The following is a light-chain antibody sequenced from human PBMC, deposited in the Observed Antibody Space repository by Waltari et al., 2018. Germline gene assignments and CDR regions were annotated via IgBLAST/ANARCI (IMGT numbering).Light chain of an antibody. CDR1: QSVSMA. Sequence: EIVLTQSPGTLPLSLGERATGSCRASQSVSMALAWYQQKPGQAPRLLIYGASTRATGIPDRFSGSGSGTDFSLTISRLEPDDFAVYYCQHYLKLPVTFGQGTTVEI. V-gene: IGKV3-20*01. J-gene: IGKJ1*01. CDR3: QHYLKLPVT. CDR2: GAS.